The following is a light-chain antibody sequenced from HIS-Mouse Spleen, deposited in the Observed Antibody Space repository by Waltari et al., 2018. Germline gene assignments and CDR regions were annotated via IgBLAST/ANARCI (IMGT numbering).Light chain of an antibody. Sequence: SYELTQPPSVSVSPGQTARITCPGDALPKNYAYWYQQKSGQAPVLVIYEDSKRPPGIPERFSGSSSGTMATLTISGAQVEDEADYYCYSTDSSGNHRVFGGGTKLTVL. J-gene: IGLJ2*01. V-gene: IGLV3-10*01. CDR3: YSTDSSGNHRV. CDR1: ALPKNY. CDR2: EDS.